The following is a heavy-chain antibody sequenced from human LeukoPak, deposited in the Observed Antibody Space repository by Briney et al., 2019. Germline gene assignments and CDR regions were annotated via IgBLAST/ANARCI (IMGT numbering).Heavy chain of an antibody. Sequence: GVSLRLSCTASGFSFSTYWLHWVRQDTGKGLVWVSRIKDDGTTHYADSVKGRFTISRDNAQNTLYLQMNSLRAEDTGVYYCTTISPDFWGRGTLVTVSS. D-gene: IGHD5-12*01. V-gene: IGHV3-74*01. J-gene: IGHJ4*02. CDR1: GFSFSTYW. CDR2: IKDDGTT. CDR3: TTISPDF.